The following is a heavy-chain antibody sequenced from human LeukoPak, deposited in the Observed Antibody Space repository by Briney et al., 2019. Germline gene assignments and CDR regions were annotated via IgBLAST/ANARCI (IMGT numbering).Heavy chain of an antibody. V-gene: IGHV4-39*01. CDR3: ARTHYSSGRSLDY. J-gene: IGHJ4*02. Sequence: SETLSLTCTASGGSISSSSYYWGWIRQPPGKGLEWIGSIYYSGSTYYNPSLKSRVTISVDTSKNQFSPKLSSVTAADTAVYYCARTHYSSGRSLDYWGQGTLVTVSS. D-gene: IGHD6-19*01. CDR1: GGSISSSSYY. CDR2: IYYSGST.